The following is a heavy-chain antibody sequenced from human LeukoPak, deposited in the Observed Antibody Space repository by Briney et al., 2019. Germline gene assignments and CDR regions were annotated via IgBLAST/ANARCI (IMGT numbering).Heavy chain of an antibody. CDR3: AALLGDGSIDY. D-gene: IGHD2-21*02. V-gene: IGHV4-31*03. J-gene: IGHJ4*02. CDR2: IYDRGST. CDR1: GGSISTGGYY. Sequence: SQTLSLTCTVSGGSISTGGYYWNWIRQHPGKGLEWIGCIYDRGSTRYNASLKRRITISLDTSKNQFSLKLKSVTAADTAVYYCAALLGDGSIDYWGQGTLVTVSS.